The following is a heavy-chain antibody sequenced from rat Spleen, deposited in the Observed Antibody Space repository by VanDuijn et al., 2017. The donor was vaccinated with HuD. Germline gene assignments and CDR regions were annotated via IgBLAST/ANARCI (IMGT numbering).Heavy chain of an antibody. CDR1: GFSLSSYG. V-gene: IGHV2-13*01. CDR2: IWGNGNT. CDR3: ARADGAGLATDGI. Sequence: QVQLKESGPGLVQPSQTLSLTCTVSGFSLSSYGVIWVRQPPGKGLEWMGVIWGNGNTNYNSPLKSRLSISRDTSKSQIYLKMNSLLSEDTSSYFCARADGAGLATDGIWGQGIMVTVSS. J-gene: IGHJ2*01. D-gene: IGHD1-11*01.